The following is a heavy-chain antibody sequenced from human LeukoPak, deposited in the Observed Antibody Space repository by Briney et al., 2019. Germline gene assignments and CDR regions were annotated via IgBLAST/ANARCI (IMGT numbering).Heavy chain of an antibody. CDR2: MKHSGST. J-gene: IGHJ6*03. V-gene: IGHV4-38-2*02. CDR3: ASSNYCSGGMCFYYYYMDV. Sequence: PSETLSLTCTVSGYSISSDYYWAWIRQPPGKGLEWIGSMKHSGSTYYNPSLKSRVTISTDTSKNELSLKLSSVTAADTAVYYCASSNYCSGGMCFYYYYMDVWGKGTTVTVS. CDR1: GYSISSDYY. D-gene: IGHD2-15*01.